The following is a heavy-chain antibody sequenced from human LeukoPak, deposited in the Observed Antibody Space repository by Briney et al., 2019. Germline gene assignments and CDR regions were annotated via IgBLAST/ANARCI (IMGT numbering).Heavy chain of an antibody. CDR1: GYTFTGHY. Sequence: ASVKVSCKASGYTFTGHYMHWARQAPGQGLEWLGWINPNSGDRNSAQKFQGRVTMTRDTSISTAYMELSRLRSDDTAVYYCARQTGYASKALDYWGQGTLVTVSS. CDR2: INPNSGDR. D-gene: IGHD2-8*01. CDR3: ARQTGYASKALDY. V-gene: IGHV1-2*02. J-gene: IGHJ4*02.